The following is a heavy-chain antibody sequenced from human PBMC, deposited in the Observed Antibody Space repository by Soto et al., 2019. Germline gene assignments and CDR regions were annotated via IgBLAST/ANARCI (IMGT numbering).Heavy chain of an antibody. D-gene: IGHD2-15*01. V-gene: IGHV3-15*01. CDR3: STVVAPAY. CDR1: GFTFSNVW. CDR2: IKSNIDGGTA. J-gene: IGHJ4*01. Sequence: PGGSLRLSCEGSGFTFSNVWFSWVRQAPGEGLEWVGRIKSNIDGGTADFAAPVKDRFTISRVDSENTLYLHMNSLKTEDTALYFCSTVVAPAYWGQGTLVTVSS.